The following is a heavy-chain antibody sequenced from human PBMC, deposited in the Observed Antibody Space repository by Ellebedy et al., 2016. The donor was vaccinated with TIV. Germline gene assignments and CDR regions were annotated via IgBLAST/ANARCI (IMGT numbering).Heavy chain of an antibody. V-gene: IGHV3-30*18. D-gene: IGHD6-19*01. CDR2: ISYDGSNK. Sequence: GGSLRLSCAASGFTFSSYGMHWVRQAPGKGLEWVAVISYDGSNKYYADSVKGRFTISRDNSKNTLYLQMNSLRAEDTDVYFCAKGIAVAGTNDAFDIWGQGTMVTVSS. CDR1: GFTFSSYG. J-gene: IGHJ3*02. CDR3: AKGIAVAGTNDAFDI.